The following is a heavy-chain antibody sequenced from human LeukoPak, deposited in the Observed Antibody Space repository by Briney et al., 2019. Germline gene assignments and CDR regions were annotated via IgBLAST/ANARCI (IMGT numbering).Heavy chain of an antibody. V-gene: IGHV4-59*01. CDR3: ARDREYSYGYYFDY. CDR1: GGSISSYY. Sequence: LETLSLTCTVSGGSISSYYWSWIRQPPGKGLEWIGYIYYSGSTKYNPSLKSRVTISVDTSKNQFSLKLSSVTAADTAVYYCARDREYSYGYYFDYWGQGTLVTVSS. J-gene: IGHJ4*02. D-gene: IGHD5-18*01. CDR2: IYYSGST.